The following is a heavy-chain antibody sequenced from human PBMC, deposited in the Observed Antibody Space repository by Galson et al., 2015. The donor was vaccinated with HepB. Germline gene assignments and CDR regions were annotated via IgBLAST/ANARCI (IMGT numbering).Heavy chain of an antibody. CDR3: ARGRRVVWWYYFDY. V-gene: IGHV4-31*03. Sequence: QVQLQESGPGLVKPSQTLSLTCTVSGGSISSGGYYWSWIRQHPGKGLEWIGYIYYSGSTYYNPSLKSRVTISVDTSKNQFSLKLSSVTAADTAVYYCARGRRVVWWYYFDYWGQGTLVTVSS. CDR1: GGSISSGGYY. J-gene: IGHJ4*02. CDR2: IYYSGST. D-gene: IGHD2-15*01.